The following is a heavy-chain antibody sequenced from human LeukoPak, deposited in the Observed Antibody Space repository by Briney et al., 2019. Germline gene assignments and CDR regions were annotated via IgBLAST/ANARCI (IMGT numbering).Heavy chain of an antibody. V-gene: IGHV3-23*01. CDR3: AKNAEWELPEYYFDY. CDR2: ISGLGGGT. Sequence: GGSLRLSCAASGFTFSTYAMSWVRQAPGKGLEWVSTISGLGGGTYYADSVKGRFTISRVNSKNTLYLQMNSLRAEDTAIYYCAKNAEWELPEYYFDYWGLGTLATVPS. J-gene: IGHJ4*02. CDR1: GFTFSTYA. D-gene: IGHD1-26*01.